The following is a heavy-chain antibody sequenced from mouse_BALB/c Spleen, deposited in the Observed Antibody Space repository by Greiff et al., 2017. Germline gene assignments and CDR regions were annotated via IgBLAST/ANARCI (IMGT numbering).Heavy chain of an antibody. CDR1: GYSFTDYN. CDR2: IDPYNGGT. D-gene: IGHD1-1*01. CDR3: ASFITTGSRGIYYAMDY. Sequence: VQLQQSGPELVKPGASVKVSCKASGYSFTDYNMYWVKQSHGKSLEWIGYIDPYNGGTSYNQKFKGKATLTVDKSSSTAFMHLNSLTSEDSALYYCASFITTGSRGIYYAMDYWGQGTSVTVSS. V-gene: IGHV1S135*01. J-gene: IGHJ4*01.